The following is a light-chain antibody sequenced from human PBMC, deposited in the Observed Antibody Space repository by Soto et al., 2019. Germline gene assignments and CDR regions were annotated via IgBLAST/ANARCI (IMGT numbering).Light chain of an antibody. CDR1: QSIRSY. V-gene: IGKV1-39*01. J-gene: IGKJ2*01. Sequence: DIRMTQSPSFLSASVGDRVTITCRASQSIRSYLNWSQQKPGKAPKLLIYAASSLQSGVTSRFSGSGSGTDFTLTISSLQPEDFATYYCHQTYSIPYTFGQGTKLEIK. CDR3: HQTYSIPYT. CDR2: AAS.